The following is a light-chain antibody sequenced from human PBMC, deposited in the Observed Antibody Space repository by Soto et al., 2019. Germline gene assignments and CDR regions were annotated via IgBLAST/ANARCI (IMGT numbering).Light chain of an antibody. V-gene: IGLV2-14*03. J-gene: IGLJ1*01. Sequence: QSALTQPASVFGSPGQSITFSCTGTSSDVGGYNFVSWYQQHPGKAPKLMIYEVSSRPSGVSNRSSGSKSGNTASLTISGLQPEDEADYYCSSYTTSTTVVFGTGTKV. CDR3: SSYTTSTTVV. CDR2: EVS. CDR1: SSDVGGYNF.